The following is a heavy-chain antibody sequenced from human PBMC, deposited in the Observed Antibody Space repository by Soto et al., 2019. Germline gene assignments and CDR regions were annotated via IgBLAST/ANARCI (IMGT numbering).Heavy chain of an antibody. CDR2: IYTSGTT. CDR3: AREDYYDTGYYVV. V-gene: IGHV4-4*07. J-gene: IGHJ4*02. D-gene: IGHD3-9*01. CDR1: GRSMSGYY. Sequence: QVQLQESGPGVVKASESLSLTCTVSGRSMSGYYWSWIRQPAGERLEWIGRIYTSGTTDFNPSLKGRVTMSVDTSKNQFSLKLTSVTAADTALYYCAREDYYDTGYYVVWGQGTQVTLSS.